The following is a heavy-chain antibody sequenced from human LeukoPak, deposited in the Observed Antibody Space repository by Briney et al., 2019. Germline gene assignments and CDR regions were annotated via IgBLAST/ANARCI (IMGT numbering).Heavy chain of an antibody. Sequence: GASVRVSCKASGYTFTSYGISWVRQAPGQGLEWMGGIIPIFGTANYAQKFQGRVTITADESTSTAYMELSSLRSEDTAVYYCARDLDSSGWSPFDYWGQGTLVTVSS. D-gene: IGHD6-19*01. CDR3: ARDLDSSGWSPFDY. CDR1: GYTFTSYG. V-gene: IGHV1-69*13. J-gene: IGHJ4*02. CDR2: IIPIFGTA.